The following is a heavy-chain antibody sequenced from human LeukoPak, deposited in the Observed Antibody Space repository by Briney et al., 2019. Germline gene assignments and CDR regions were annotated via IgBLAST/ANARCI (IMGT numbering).Heavy chain of an antibody. Sequence: PGGSLRLSCVASGLSFGNYWMDGVRQAPGKGLEWVGNVKQDGSEKYYVDSVKGRFTISRDNAKNSLYLQMNSLRAEDTAVYYCARSDYGDWEGLYYFDYWGQGALVTVSS. J-gene: IGHJ4*02. CDR2: VKQDGSEK. V-gene: IGHV3-7*01. D-gene: IGHD4-17*01. CDR3: ARSDYGDWEGLYYFDY. CDR1: GLSFGNYW.